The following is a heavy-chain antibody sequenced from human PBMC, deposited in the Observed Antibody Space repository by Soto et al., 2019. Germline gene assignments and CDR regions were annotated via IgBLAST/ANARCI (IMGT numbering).Heavy chain of an antibody. CDR1: GGTFSSYA. Sequence: QVQLMQSGAEVKKPGSSVKVSCKASGGTFSSYAISWVRQAPGQGLEWMGGIIPIFGTANYAQKFQGRVTITGDESTSTAYMELSSLRSEDTAVYYCAGTYCGGDCYSNWFDPWGQGTLVTVSS. CDR3: AGTYCGGDCYSNWFDP. D-gene: IGHD2-21*02. CDR2: IIPIFGTA. J-gene: IGHJ5*02. V-gene: IGHV1-69*12.